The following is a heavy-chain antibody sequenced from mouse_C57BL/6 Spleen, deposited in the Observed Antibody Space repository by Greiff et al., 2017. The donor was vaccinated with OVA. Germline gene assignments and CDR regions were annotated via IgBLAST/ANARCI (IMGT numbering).Heavy chain of an antibody. D-gene: IGHD1-1*01. V-gene: IGHV5-6*02. CDR3: ARQVITTVVATGYFDV. CDR1: GFTFSSYG. Sequence: EVKLVESGGDLVKPGGSLKLSCAASGFTFSSYGMSWVRQTPDKRLEWVATISSGGSYTYYPDSVKGRFTISRDNAKNTLYLQMSSLKSEDTAMYYCARQVITTVVATGYFDVWGTGTTVTVSS. J-gene: IGHJ1*03. CDR2: ISSGGSYT.